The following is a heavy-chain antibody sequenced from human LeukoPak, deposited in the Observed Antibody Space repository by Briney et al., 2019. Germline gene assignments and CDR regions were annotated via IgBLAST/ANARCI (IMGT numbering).Heavy chain of an antibody. Sequence: PGGSLRLSCAASGFTFSSYWMSWVRQAPGKGLEWVANIKQDGSEKYYVDSVKGRFTISRDNAKNSLYLQMNSLRAEDTAVYYCARGISGWYPGHWFDPWGQGTLVTVSS. D-gene: IGHD6-19*01. CDR3: ARGISGWYPGHWFDP. CDR1: GFTFSSYW. V-gene: IGHV3-7*01. CDR2: IKQDGSEK. J-gene: IGHJ5*02.